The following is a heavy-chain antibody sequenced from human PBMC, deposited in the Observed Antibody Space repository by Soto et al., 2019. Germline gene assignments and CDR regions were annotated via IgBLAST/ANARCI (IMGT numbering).Heavy chain of an antibody. J-gene: IGHJ4*01. CDR3: ARVAYWGPGTQVTVSSGKGNSVNHYLDY. Sequence: GGSLRLSCEASGFTFSRVSMNWVRQVPGKGLEWVASISSASSETWYADSVKGRFIISRDNAQNSLFLQMNTLRPEDSAIYYCARVAYWGPGTQVTVSSGKGNSVNHYLDYWGHGTLVTVSS. CDR1: GFTFSRVS. CDR2: ISSASSET. D-gene: IGHD7-27*01. V-gene: IGHV3-21*01.